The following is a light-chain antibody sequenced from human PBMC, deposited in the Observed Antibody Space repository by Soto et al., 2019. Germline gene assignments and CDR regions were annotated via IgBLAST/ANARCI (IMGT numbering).Light chain of an antibody. J-gene: IGKJ2*01. V-gene: IGKV1-39*01. Sequence: DIQMTQSSSSLSASVGDRVTITCRASQSVSNYLNWYQQKPGKAPKLLIYAASRLQSGVPSRFSGSGSGTDFTLTISSLQREDFATYYCQQTYSTPYTFGQGTELEIK. CDR1: QSVSNY. CDR3: QQTYSTPYT. CDR2: AAS.